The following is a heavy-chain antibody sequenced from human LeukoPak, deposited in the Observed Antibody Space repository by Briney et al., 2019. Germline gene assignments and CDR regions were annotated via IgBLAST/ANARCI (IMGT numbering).Heavy chain of an antibody. CDR1: GFTVSNNY. V-gene: IGHV3-66*01. CDR2: IYSAGST. J-gene: IGHJ5*02. D-gene: IGHD2-21*02. Sequence: GGSQRLSCAASGFTVSNNYMTWVRQAPGKGLEWVSLIYSAGSTYYADSVKGRFTISRDNSKNTVYLQMNSLRAEDTAVYYCARDVVTEVVTLTTTDSWGQGTLVTVSS. CDR3: ARDVVTEVVTLTTTDS.